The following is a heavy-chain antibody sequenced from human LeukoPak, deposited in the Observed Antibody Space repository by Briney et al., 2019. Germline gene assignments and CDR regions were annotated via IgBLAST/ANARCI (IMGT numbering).Heavy chain of an antibody. D-gene: IGHD2-2*02. J-gene: IGHJ5*02. CDR1: GGSISSGDYY. CDR2: IYYSGST. V-gene: IGHV4-30-4*08. CDR3: ARGPLGYCSSTSCYSNWFDP. Sequence: SQTLSLTCTVSGGSISSGDYYWSWIRQPPGKGLEWIGYIYYSGSTYYNLSLKSRVTISVDTSKNQFSLKLSSVTAADTAVYYCARGPLGYCSSTSCYSNWFDPWGQGTLVTVSS.